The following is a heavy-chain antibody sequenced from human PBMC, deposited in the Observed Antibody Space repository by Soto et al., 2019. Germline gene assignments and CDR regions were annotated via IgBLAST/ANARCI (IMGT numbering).Heavy chain of an antibody. CDR3: TTGYSDSSSYHGDDAFDI. V-gene: IGHV3-15*01. Sequence: EVQLVDSGGGLVKPGGSLRLSCAASGLTFTDAWMIWVRQAPGKGLEWVGRVKSRTSGGTTDYGAPVRGRFTISRDDSTTTLYLQMNSLKTEYTAVYYCTTGYSDSSSYHGDDAFDIWGQGTTVTVSS. J-gene: IGHJ3*02. D-gene: IGHD3-22*01. CDR1: GLTFTDAW. CDR2: VKSRTSGGTT.